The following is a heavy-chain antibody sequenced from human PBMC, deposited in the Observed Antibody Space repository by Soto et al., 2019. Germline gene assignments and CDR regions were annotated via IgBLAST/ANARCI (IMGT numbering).Heavy chain of an antibody. Sequence: QVQLQESGPGLVKPSQTLSLTCTVSGGSISSGGYYWSWIRQHPGKGLEWIGYIYYSGSTYYNPSLKSRVTVSADTSKNHFSLKLSSVTAAATAVYYCARHALGLGGPLDCSGQGTLVTVSS. CDR3: ARHALGLGGPLDC. CDR1: GGSISSGGYY. V-gene: IGHV4-31*03. D-gene: IGHD3-16*02. J-gene: IGHJ4*02. CDR2: IYYSGST.